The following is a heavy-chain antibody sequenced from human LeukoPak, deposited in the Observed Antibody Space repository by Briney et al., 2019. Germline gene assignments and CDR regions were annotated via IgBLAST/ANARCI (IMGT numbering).Heavy chain of an antibody. Sequence: PGRSLRLSCAASGFTFSSYAMHWVRQAPGKGLEWVAVISYDGSNKYYADSVKGRFTISRDNSKNTLYLQMNSLRAEDTAVYYCARDPEVLWFGEFDYWGQGTLVTVSS. CDR2: ISYDGSNK. CDR1: GFTFSSYA. D-gene: IGHD3-10*01. CDR3: ARDPEVLWFGEFDY. J-gene: IGHJ4*02. V-gene: IGHV3-30*04.